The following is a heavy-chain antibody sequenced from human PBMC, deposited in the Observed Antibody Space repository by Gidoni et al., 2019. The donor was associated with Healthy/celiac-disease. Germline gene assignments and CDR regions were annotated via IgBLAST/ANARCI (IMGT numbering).Heavy chain of an antibody. CDR2: IYSGGST. D-gene: IGHD1-1*01. V-gene: IGHV3-53*01. Sequence: EVPLLESGGGLIQPGGSLRLSCAASGFTVSSTYMSWVRQAPGKGLEWVSVIYSGGSTYYADSVKGRFTISRDNSKNTLYLQMNSLRAEDTAVYYCARVGYGYYWYFDLWGRGTLVTVSS. CDR1: GFTVSSTY. J-gene: IGHJ2*01. CDR3: ARVGYGYYWYFDL.